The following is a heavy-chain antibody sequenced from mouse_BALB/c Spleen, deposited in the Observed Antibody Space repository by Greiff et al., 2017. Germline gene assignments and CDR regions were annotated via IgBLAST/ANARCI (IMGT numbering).Heavy chain of an antibody. Sequence: QVQLQQSDAELVKPGASVKISCKASGYTFTDHAIHWVKQKPEQGLEWIGYISPGNGDIKYNEKFKGKATLTADKSSSTAYMQLNSLTSEDSAVYFCKGRLLRPWYFDVWGAGTTVTVSS. CDR3: KGRLLRPWYFDV. V-gene: IGHV1S53*02. CDR2: ISPGNGDI. CDR1: GYTFTDHA. J-gene: IGHJ1*01. D-gene: IGHD1-2*01.